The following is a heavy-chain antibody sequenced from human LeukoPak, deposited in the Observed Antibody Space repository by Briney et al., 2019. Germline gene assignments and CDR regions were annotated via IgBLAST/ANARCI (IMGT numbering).Heavy chain of an antibody. V-gene: IGHV1-8*01. Sequence: ASVKVSCKASGYTFTSYDINWVRQATGQGLEWMGWMNPNSGNTGYAQKFQGRVTMTRNTSISTAYMELSRLRSDDTAVYYCARDLSRIVGAIAYWGQGTLVTVSS. CDR3: ARDLSRIVGAIAY. CDR2: MNPNSGNT. D-gene: IGHD1-26*01. J-gene: IGHJ4*02. CDR1: GYTFTSYD.